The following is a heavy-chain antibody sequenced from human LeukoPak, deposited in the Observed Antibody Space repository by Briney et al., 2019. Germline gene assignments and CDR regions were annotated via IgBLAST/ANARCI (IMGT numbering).Heavy chain of an antibody. V-gene: IGHV3-21*01. CDR3: ARVSATNAFDN. CDR2: ISSSSSYI. Sequence: GGSLRLSCAASGFTFSSYSMNWVRQAPGKGLEWVSSISSSSSYIYYADSVKGRFTISRDNAKNSLYLQMNSLRAEDTAVYYCARVSATNAFDNWGQGTMVTVSS. D-gene: IGHD6-25*01. J-gene: IGHJ3*02. CDR1: GFTFSSYS.